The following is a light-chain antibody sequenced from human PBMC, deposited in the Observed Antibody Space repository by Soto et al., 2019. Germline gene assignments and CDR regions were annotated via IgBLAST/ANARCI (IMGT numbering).Light chain of an antibody. CDR1: SSNIAIND. CDR3: AAWDNILSGQV. V-gene: IGLV1-51*01. Sequence: QSVLTQAPSVSAAPGQKVTISCSGSSSNIAINDVSWYQQLPGAAPKLLIYVNDQRPSGIPDRFSGSKSGTLATLDITGLQTGDEADYCCAAWDNILSGQVFGGRTKLTVL. CDR2: VND. J-gene: IGLJ3*02.